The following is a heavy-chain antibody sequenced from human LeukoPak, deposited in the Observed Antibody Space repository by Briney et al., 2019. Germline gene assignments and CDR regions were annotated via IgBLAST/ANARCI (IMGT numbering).Heavy chain of an antibody. CDR3: ARGGLRFLEWLETGGWFDP. D-gene: IGHD3-3*01. J-gene: IGHJ5*02. CDR2: IIPIFGTA. Sequence: SVKVSCKASGGTFSSYAISWVRQAPGQGLEWMGGIIPIFGTANYAQKFQGRVTITADESTSTAYMELSSLRSEDTAVYYCARGGLRFLEWLETGGWFDPWGQGTLVTVSS. CDR1: GGTFSSYA. V-gene: IGHV1-69*13.